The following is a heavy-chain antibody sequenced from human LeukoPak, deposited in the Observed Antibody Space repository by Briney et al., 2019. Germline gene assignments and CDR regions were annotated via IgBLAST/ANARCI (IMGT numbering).Heavy chain of an antibody. J-gene: IGHJ4*02. Sequence: ASVKVSCKASGYTFTGYYMHWVRQAPGQGLEWMGWTNPNSGGTNYAQKFQGRVTMTRDTSISTAYMELSRLRSDDTAVYYCARDYPGYNSHYYDPFDYWGQGTLVTVSS. D-gene: IGHD3-22*01. CDR3: ARDYPGYNSHYYDPFDY. V-gene: IGHV1-2*02. CDR2: TNPNSGGT. CDR1: GYTFTGYY.